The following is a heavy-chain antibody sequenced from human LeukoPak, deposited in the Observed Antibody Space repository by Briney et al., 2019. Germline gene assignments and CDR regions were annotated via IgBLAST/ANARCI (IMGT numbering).Heavy chain of an antibody. CDR1: GYTFTDYY. Sequence: ASVKVSCKASGYTFTDYYIHWVRQAPGQGLEWMGWINPNSGGTNFAQKFQGRVTMTRDTSISTAYMELGRLRSDDTAVYYCARGDNYDILTGYQTPSHLSDYWGQGTLVTVSS. CDR3: ARGDNYDILTGYQTPSHLSDY. CDR2: INPNSGGT. D-gene: IGHD3-9*01. V-gene: IGHV1-2*02. J-gene: IGHJ4*02.